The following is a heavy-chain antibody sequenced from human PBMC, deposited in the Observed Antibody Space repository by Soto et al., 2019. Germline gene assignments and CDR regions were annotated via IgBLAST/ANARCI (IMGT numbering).Heavy chain of an antibody. V-gene: IGHV1-69*06. J-gene: IGHJ5*02. D-gene: IGHD2-15*01. CDR3: ARGPATVYNWFDP. Sequence: SVKVSCKASGGTFSSYAISWVRQAPGQGLEWMGGIIPIFGTANYAQKFQGRVTITADKSTSTAYVELSSLRSEDTAVYYCARGPATVYNWFDPWGQGTLVTVSS. CDR1: GGTFSSYA. CDR2: IIPIFGTA.